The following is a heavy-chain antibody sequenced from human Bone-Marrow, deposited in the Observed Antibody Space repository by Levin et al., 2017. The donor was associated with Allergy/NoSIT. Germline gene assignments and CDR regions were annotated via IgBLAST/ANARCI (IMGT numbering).Heavy chain of an antibody. D-gene: IGHD4/OR15-4a*01. J-gene: IGHJ4*02. V-gene: IGHV3-7*01. CDR3: ARDRRCSY. Sequence: QAGGSLRLSCAASGFTLSSHWMSWVRQAPGRGLEWVADINRDGSEKDYVDSVKGRFTISRDNAKNSLYLQLNSLRAEDTAVYYCARDRRCSYWGQGTLVTVSS. CDR2: INRDGSEK. CDR1: GFTLSSHW.